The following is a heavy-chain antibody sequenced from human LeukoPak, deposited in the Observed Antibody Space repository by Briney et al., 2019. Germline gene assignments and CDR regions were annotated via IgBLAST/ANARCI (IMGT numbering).Heavy chain of an antibody. CDR2: IIPDSGGT. CDR1: GYTFTGYY. CDR3: MRDIDY. J-gene: IGHJ4*02. V-gene: IGHV1-2*02. Sequence: ASVKVSCKASGYTFTGYYIHWVRQAPGQGLEWMGWIIPDSGGTSYAQKFQGRVTMTRDTSISTAYMELNRLRSDDTAVYYCMRDIDYWGRGTLVTVSS.